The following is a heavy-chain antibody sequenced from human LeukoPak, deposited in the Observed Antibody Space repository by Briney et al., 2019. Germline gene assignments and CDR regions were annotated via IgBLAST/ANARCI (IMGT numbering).Heavy chain of an antibody. CDR1: GLTFSSYS. CDR2: ISSSSSYI. J-gene: IGHJ4*02. D-gene: IGHD3-9*01. CDR3: ARDGRGYDILTGYYTGHYFDY. Sequence: GGSLRLSCAASGLTFSSYSMNWVRQAPGKGLEWVSSISSSSSYIYYADSVKGRFTISRDDAKNSLYPQMNSLRAEDTAVYYCARDGRGYDILTGYYTGHYFDYWGQGTLVTVSS. V-gene: IGHV3-21*01.